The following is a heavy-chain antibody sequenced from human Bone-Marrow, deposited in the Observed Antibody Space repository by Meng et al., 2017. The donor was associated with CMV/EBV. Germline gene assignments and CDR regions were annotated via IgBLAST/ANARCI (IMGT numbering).Heavy chain of an antibody. CDR3: ARAHHRNDYGDYVDALNV. CDR1: GFTFSSHG. J-gene: IGHJ3*01. CDR2: ISSDGSNK. D-gene: IGHD4-17*01. V-gene: IGHV3-30*19. Sequence: GESLKISCVASGFTFSSHGMHWVRQAPGKGLEWVALISSDGSNKQYADSVKGRFTISRDNSRNTFYLQMSILRSEDTAIYLCARAHHRNDYGDYVDALNVWGRGTMVTVSS.